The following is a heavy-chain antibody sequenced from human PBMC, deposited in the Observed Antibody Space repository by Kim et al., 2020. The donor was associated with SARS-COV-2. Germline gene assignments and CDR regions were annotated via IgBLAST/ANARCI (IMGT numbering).Heavy chain of an antibody. D-gene: IGHD6-19*01. V-gene: IGHV3-33*06. Sequence: YAEPGKGRFTISRDNSKNTLYLQMNSLRAEDTAVYYCAKGEYSSGWYSNYWGQGTLVTVSS. J-gene: IGHJ4*02. CDR3: AKGEYSSGWYSNY.